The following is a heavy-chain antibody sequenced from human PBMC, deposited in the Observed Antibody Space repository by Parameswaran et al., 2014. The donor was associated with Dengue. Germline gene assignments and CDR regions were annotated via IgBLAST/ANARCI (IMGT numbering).Heavy chain of an antibody. CDR3: ARTTSHYYYYYGMDV. V-gene: IGHV4-34*01. D-gene: IGHD1-14*01. CDR2: INHSGST. J-gene: IGHJ6*02. Sequence: PERGLEWIGEINHSGSTNYNPSLKSRVTISVDTSKNQFSLKLSSVTAADTAVYYCARTTSHYYYYYGMDVWGQGTTVTVSS.